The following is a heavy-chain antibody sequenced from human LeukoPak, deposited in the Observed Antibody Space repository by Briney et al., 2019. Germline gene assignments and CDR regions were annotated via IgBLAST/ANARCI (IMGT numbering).Heavy chain of an antibody. V-gene: IGHV3-53*01. D-gene: IGHD2-8*01. CDR1: GFIVSSNY. J-gene: IGHJ5*02. Sequence: GGSLRLSCAASGFIVSSNYMTWVRQAPGKGLEWVSVIYSGGSTSYADSVKGRFTISRENAKNSLYLQMNSLRAEDTAIYYCARVPTNSWYNWFDPWGQGTLVTVSS. CDR3: ARVPTNSWYNWFDP. CDR2: IYSGGST.